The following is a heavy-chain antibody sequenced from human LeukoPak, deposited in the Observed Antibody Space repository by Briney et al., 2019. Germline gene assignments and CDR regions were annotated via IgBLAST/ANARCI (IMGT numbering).Heavy chain of an antibody. Sequence: AESLKTSCKGSGYFTTSYWNGLVRQLPGKRLEWMGVIYPGDSDTRYSPSFQGQVTISADKSNSTAYLQWSSLKASDTAMYYCARLSLTEGYNNIYYWGQGTLVTVSS. D-gene: IGHD5-24*01. V-gene: IGHV5-51*01. CDR3: ARLSLTEGYNNIYY. CDR2: IYPGDSDT. CDR1: GYFTTSYW. J-gene: IGHJ4*02.